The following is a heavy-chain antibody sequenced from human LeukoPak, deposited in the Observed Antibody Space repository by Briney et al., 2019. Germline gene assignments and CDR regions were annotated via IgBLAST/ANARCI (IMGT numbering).Heavy chain of an antibody. D-gene: IGHD3-10*01. J-gene: IGHJ6*03. CDR2: IYYSGNT. V-gene: IGHV4-39*07. CDR3: ARAINGVIILYYFYYMDV. CDR1: GVSVSSTSNQ. Sequence: SETLSLTCTVSGVSVSSTSNQWGWIRQPPGKGLEWIGSIYYSGNTHYNPSLKSRVTISVDTSKNQFSLRLRSVTAADTAVYYCARAINGVIILYYFYYMDVWGKGTTVTVSS.